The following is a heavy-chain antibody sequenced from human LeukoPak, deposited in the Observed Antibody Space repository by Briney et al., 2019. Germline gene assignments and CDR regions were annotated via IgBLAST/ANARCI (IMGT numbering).Heavy chain of an antibody. CDR1: GGSFSGYY. V-gene: IGHV4-34*01. Sequence: SETLSLTCAVYGGSFSGYYWSWIRQPPGKGLEWIGEINHSGSTYYNPSLKSRVTISVDTSKNQFSLKLSSVTAADTAVYYCARHSRAWWDRGAVDYWGQGTLVTVSS. D-gene: IGHD2-15*01. CDR3: ARHSRAWWDRGAVDY. CDR2: INHSGST. J-gene: IGHJ4*02.